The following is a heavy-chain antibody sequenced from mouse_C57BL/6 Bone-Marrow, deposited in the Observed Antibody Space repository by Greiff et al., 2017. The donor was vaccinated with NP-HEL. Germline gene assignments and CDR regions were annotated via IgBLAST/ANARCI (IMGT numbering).Heavy chain of an antibody. CDR2: INPNNGGT. D-gene: IGHD1-1*01. CDR1: GYTFTDYN. Sequence: EVQLQQSGPELVKPGASVKIPCKASGYTFTDYNMDWVKQSHGKSLEWIGDINPNNGGTIYNQKFKGKATLTVDKSSSTAYMELRSLTSEDTAVYYGARFISKVVAPRYGYFDVWGTGTTVTVSS. J-gene: IGHJ1*03. V-gene: IGHV1-18*01. CDR3: ARFISKVVAPRYGYFDV.